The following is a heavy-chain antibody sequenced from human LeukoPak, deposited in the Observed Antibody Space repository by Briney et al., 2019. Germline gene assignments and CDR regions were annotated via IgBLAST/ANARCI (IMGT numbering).Heavy chain of an antibody. Sequence: ASVKVSCKASGYTFTSYDINWVRQATGQGLEWMGWMNPNSGNTGYAQKFQGRVTITRNTSISTAYMELSSLRSEDTAVFYCARDSWIQRSNWFDPWGQGTLVTVSS. J-gene: IGHJ5*02. D-gene: IGHD5-18*01. CDR1: GYTFTSYD. CDR3: ARDSWIQRSNWFDP. V-gene: IGHV1-8*03. CDR2: MNPNSGNT.